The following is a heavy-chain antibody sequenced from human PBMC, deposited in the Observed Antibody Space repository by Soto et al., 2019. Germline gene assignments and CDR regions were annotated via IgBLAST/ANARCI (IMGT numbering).Heavy chain of an antibody. CDR2: IGSRTSDI. D-gene: IGHD3-22*01. J-gene: IGHJ3*02. Sequence: GGSLRLSCAASGFTLSRHTMNWVRQAPGKGLEWVSFIGSRTSDIYYADSVKGRFTISRDNAKNSLYLDLTRLRAEDTAVYFCVRDYYDTSGYPNTFDMWGQGTMVTVS. CDR1: GFTLSRHT. CDR3: VRDYYDTSGYPNTFDM. V-gene: IGHV3-21*01.